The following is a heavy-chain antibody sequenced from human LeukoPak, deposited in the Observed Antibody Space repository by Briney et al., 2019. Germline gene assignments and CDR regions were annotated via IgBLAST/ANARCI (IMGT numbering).Heavy chain of an antibody. J-gene: IGHJ6*04. D-gene: IGHD1-26*01. CDR2: IYYSGST. CDR1: GGTLSSYD. V-gene: IGHV4-59*01. CDR3: ARTRGSYFYYYGMDV. Sequence: AETLSLTCTVSGGTLSSYDWSWVRQPPGKGLEWIGYIYYSGSTNYNPSLKSRVTISVDTSKNQFSLKLSPVTAADTAVYYCARTRGSYFYYYGMDVWRKGTTVTVSS.